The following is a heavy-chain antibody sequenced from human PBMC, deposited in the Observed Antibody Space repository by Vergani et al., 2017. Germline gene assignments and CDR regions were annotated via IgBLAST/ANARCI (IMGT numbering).Heavy chain of an antibody. D-gene: IGHD5-24*01. Sequence: QVQLVESGGGVVQPGRSLRLSCAASGFTFSSYGMHWVRQAPGKGLEWVAVIWNDGSNKYYADSVKGRFTISRDNSKNTLYLQMNSLRAEDTAVYYCAKGGVEMATSFDYWGQGTLVTVSS. CDR2: IWNDGSNK. CDR1: GFTFSSYG. V-gene: IGHV3-33*06. CDR3: AKGGVEMATSFDY. J-gene: IGHJ4*02.